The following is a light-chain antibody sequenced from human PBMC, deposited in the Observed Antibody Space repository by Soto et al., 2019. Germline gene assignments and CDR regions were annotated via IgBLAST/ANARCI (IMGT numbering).Light chain of an antibody. V-gene: IGLV2-14*01. J-gene: IGLJ1*01. CDR1: SSDVGGYNY. Sequence: QSALTQPASVSGSPGQSITISCTGTSSDVGGYNYVSWFQQHPGKAPKLMIYDVSNRPSGVSNRFSGSKSGNTASLTISALQAEDEADYYCSSYTSSSLFVFGTGTQLTVL. CDR3: SSYTSSSLFV. CDR2: DVS.